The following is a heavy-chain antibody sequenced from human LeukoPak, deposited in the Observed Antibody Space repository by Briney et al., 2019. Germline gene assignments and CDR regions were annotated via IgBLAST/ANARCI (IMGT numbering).Heavy chain of an antibody. Sequence: GGSLRLSCAASGFTFSSYEMNWVRQAPGKGLEWVSYISSSGSTIYYADSVKGRFTISRDNAKTSLYLQMNSLRAEDTAVYYCARGGYSYGSLDYWGQGTLVTVSS. J-gene: IGHJ4*02. CDR3: ARGGYSYGSLDY. CDR2: ISSSGSTI. D-gene: IGHD5-18*01. V-gene: IGHV3-48*03. CDR1: GFTFSSYE.